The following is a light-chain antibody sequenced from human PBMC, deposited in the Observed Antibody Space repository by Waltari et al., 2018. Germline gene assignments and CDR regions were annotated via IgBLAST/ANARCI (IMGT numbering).Light chain of an antibody. CDR2: DVT. J-gene: IGLJ3*02. CDR1: SSAVGGYNY. V-gene: IGLV2-11*01. CDR3: CSYAGSYTWV. Sequence: QSALTQPRPVSGSPGQSVSISCTGPSSAVGGYNYVSWYQQHPGKAPTFMIYDVTKRPSGVPDRFSGSKSDNTASLTISGLQPEDEADYYCCSYAGSYTWVFGGGTKLTVL.